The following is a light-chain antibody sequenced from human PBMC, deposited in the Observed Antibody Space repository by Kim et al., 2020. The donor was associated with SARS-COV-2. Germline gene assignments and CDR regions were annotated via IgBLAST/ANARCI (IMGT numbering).Light chain of an antibody. CDR2: DVS. Sequence: QSALTQPRSVSGSPGQSVTIACTGTSSDVGNYNYVSWYQHHPGKAPKLVIYDVSTRPSGVPDRFSGSKSGNTASLAISGPQGDDEADYYCCSYAGGPIFWVFGGGTQLTVL. CDR3: CSYAGGPIFWV. CDR1: SSDVGNYNY. V-gene: IGLV2-11*01. J-gene: IGLJ3*02.